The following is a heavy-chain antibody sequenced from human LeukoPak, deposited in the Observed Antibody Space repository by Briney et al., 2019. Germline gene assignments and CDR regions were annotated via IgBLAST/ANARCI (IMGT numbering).Heavy chain of an antibody. CDR2: ISPYNGNI. Sequence: WASVKVSCKASGYTFTSHGFSWVRQAPGQGLEWMGWISPYNGNIDYAQKFQGRVTMTTDTSTSTAYMELRSLRSDDTAIYYCARKPNTALWDYWGQGTLVTVSS. CDR1: GYTFTSHG. V-gene: IGHV1-18*01. CDR3: ARKPNTALWDY. J-gene: IGHJ4*02. D-gene: IGHD2-21*01.